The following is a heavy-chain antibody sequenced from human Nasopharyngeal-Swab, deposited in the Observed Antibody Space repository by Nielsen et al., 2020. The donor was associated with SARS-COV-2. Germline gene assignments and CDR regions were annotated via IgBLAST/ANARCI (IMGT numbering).Heavy chain of an antibody. CDR2: INHSGST. CDR3: ARATYYDYVWGSYRPGAFDI. J-gene: IGHJ3*02. Sequence: PGKGLEWIGEINHSGSTNYNPSLKSRVTISVDTSKNRFSLKLSSVTAADTAVYYCARATYYDYVWGSYRPGAFDIWGQGTMVTVSS. D-gene: IGHD3-16*02. V-gene: IGHV4-34*01.